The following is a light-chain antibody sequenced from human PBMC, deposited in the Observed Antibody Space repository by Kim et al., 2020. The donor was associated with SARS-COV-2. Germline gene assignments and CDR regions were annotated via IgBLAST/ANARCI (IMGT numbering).Light chain of an antibody. V-gene: IGLV2-14*03. CDR3: SSYTSSSTRV. Sequence: QSIPLSCTGTNSAVGGYNYVTWYQHHPGKAPHLMIYGVSNRPSGVSNRFSGSKAGNTASLTISGLQAEDEADYYCSSYTSSSTRVFGGGTQLTVL. CDR1: NSAVGGYNY. J-gene: IGLJ3*02. CDR2: GVS.